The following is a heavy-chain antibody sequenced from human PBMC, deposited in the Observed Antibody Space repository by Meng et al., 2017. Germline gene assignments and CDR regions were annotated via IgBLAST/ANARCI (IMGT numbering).Heavy chain of an antibody. CDR3: TFSQGDIVVVPAATPPYDYGMDV. V-gene: IGHV1-69*13. J-gene: IGHJ6*02. CDR1: GGTFSSYA. D-gene: IGHD2-2*01. CDR2: ITPIFVTA. Sequence: SVTVSCKASGGTFSSYAISWVRQAPGQGLEWMGGITPIFVTANYAQKFQGRVTITADESTSTAYMELSSLRSEDTAVYYWTFSQGDIVVVPAATPPYDYGMDVWGQGTTVTVSS.